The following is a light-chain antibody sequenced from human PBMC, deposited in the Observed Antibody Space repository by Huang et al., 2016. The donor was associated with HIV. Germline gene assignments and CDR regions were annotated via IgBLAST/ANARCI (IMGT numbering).Light chain of an antibody. J-gene: IGKJ3*01. CDR1: QSVGSN. CDR2: DAA. Sequence: EIVMTQSPATLSVSPVGKATLSCRASQSVGSNLAWYQQKPVQAPRPLIYDAATRATGIPARVRGSGSGTEFTLTISDLQSEDFAVYFCHQYNDWPITFGPGTKVDIK. CDR3: HQYNDWPIT. V-gene: IGKV3-15*01.